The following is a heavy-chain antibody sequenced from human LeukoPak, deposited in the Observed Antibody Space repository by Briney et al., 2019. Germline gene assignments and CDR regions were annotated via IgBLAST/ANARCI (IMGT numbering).Heavy chain of an antibody. J-gene: IGHJ4*02. CDR1: GFTFSSYG. CDR2: IRYDGSNK. V-gene: IGHV3-30*02. CDR3: AKGLTTIPGGCDY. Sequence: GGSLRLSCAASGFTFSSYGMHWVRQAPGKGLEWVAFIRYDGSNKYYADSVKGRFTISRDNSKNTLYLQMNSLRAEDTAVYYCAKGLTTIPGGCDYWSQGTLVTVSS. D-gene: IGHD4/OR15-4a*01.